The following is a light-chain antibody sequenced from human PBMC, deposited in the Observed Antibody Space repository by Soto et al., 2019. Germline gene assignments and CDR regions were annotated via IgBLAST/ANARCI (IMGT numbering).Light chain of an antibody. CDR1: SSNIGSNT. V-gene: IGLV1-44*01. CDR3: AAWDDSLNGVI. J-gene: IGLJ2*01. Sequence: QSVLTQPPSASGAPGQRVTISSSGSSSNIGSNTVNWYQQLPGTAPKLLIYNSDQRPSGVPDRFSGSKSGTSASLVISGLQSEDEADYYCAAWDDSLNGVIFGGGTKLTVL. CDR2: NSD.